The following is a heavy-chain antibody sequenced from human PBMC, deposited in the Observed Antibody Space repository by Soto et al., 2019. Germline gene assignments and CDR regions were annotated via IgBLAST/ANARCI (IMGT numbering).Heavy chain of an antibody. CDR3: ARRYGGTFDY. J-gene: IGHJ4*02. V-gene: IGHV4-59*08. Sequence: QVQLQESGPGLVKPSETLSLPCTVSGGSISSYYWSWIRQPPGKGLEWIGYIYYSGSTNYNPSLKSRVTISVDTSKNQFSLKLSSVTAADTAVYYCARRYGGTFDYWGQGTLVTVSS. D-gene: IGHD2-15*01. CDR2: IYYSGST. CDR1: GGSISSYY.